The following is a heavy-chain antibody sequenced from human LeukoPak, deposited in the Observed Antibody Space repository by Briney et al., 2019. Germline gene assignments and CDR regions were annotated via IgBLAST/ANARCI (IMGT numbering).Heavy chain of an antibody. CDR3: ARDYEVITMGYHYYYGMDV. J-gene: IGHJ6*02. V-gene: IGHV3-30-3*01. CDR2: ISYDGSNK. CDR1: GFTFSSYA. Sequence: GRSLRLSCAASGFTFSSYAMHWVRQAPGKGLEWVAVISYDGSNKYYADSVKGRFTISRDNSKNTLYLQMNSLRAEDTAAYYCARDYEVITMGYHYYYGMDVWGQGTTVTVSS. D-gene: IGHD3-10*01.